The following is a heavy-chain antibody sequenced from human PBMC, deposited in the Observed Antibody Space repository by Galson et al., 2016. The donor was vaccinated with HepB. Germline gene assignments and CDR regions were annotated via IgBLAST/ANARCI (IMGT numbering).Heavy chain of an antibody. CDR3: ARGTFCSGDSCYSPAFDM. V-gene: IGHV3-48*02. J-gene: IGHJ3*02. CDR1: GFTFSDWD. CDR2: ITHTTYTI. Sequence: SLRLSCAASGFTFSDWDFHWVRQAPGKGLDWVSHITHTTYTIYYADSVKGRFTISRDNAKNSVYLQMNSLRDEDTAVYYCARGTFCSGDSCYSPAFDMWGQGTMVTVSS. D-gene: IGHD2-15*01.